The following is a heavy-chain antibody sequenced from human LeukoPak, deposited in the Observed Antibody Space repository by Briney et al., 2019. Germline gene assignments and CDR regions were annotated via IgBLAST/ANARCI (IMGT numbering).Heavy chain of an antibody. J-gene: IGHJ4*02. CDR2: INLGGTT. V-gene: IGHV4-34*01. Sequence: PSETLSLTCAVYGGSFSGYYWSWIRQPPGKGLEWIGEINLGGTTDYNPSLKSRDTISVDTSKNQFSLKMSPVTAADTAVYYCARAAGFCSSASCYEAYFDSWGQGTLVTVSS. D-gene: IGHD2-2*01. CDR1: GGSFSGYY. CDR3: ARAAGFCSSASCYEAYFDS.